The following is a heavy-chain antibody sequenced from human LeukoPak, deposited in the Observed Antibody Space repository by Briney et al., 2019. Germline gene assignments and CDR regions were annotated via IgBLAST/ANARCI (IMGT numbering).Heavy chain of an antibody. V-gene: IGHV3-23*01. CDR2: ISGSDDST. J-gene: IGHJ4*02. Sequence: GGSLRLSCAPSGFTFGDYSMNWVRQAPGKGLEWVSAISGSDDSTYYADSVKGRFTISRDNSKNTVYLQMNSLRAEDTAVYYCAKLRSGGPAAGNYWGQGTLVTVSS. D-gene: IGHD6-13*01. CDR3: AKLRSGGPAAGNY. CDR1: GFTFGDYS.